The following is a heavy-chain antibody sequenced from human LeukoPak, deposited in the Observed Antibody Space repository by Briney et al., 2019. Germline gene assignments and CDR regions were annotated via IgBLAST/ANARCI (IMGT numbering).Heavy chain of an antibody. CDR3: ARDRMYYDFWSGYHHGKLDAFDI. CDR2: ISSSSYI. J-gene: IGHJ3*02. V-gene: IGHV3-21*01. CDR1: GFTFSSYS. D-gene: IGHD3-3*01. Sequence: GGSLRLSCAASGFTFSSYSMNWVRQAPGKGLEWVSSISSSSYIYYADSVKGRFTISRDNAKNSLYLQMNSLRAEDTAVYYCARDRMYYDFWSGYHHGKLDAFDIWGQGTMVTVSS.